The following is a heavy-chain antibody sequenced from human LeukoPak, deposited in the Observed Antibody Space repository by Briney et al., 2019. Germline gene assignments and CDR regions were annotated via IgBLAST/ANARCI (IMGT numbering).Heavy chain of an antibody. J-gene: IGHJ4*02. V-gene: IGHV1-24*01. CDR1: GYTLTELS. Sequence: ASVKVSCKVSGYTLTELSMHWVRQAPGKGLEWMGGFDPEDGETIYAQKFQGRVTMTEDTSTDTAYMELSSLRSEDTAVYYCATAGRISVNTRCSSTSCPLDYWGQGTLVTVSP. CDR2: FDPEDGET. D-gene: IGHD2-2*01. CDR3: ATAGRISVNTRCSSTSCPLDY.